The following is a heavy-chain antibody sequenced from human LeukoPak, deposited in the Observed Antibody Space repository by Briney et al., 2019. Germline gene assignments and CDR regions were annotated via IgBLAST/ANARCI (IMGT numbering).Heavy chain of an antibody. CDR1: GFTFNTFD. CDR2: ISSGSSSR. CDR3: ARLRYYAVDV. V-gene: IGHV3-48*01. Sequence: GGSLRLSCAASGFTFNTFDMTWVRQAPGKGLEWVSYISSGSSSRYYADSVKGRFTISRDNAKNSLYLQMNSLRAEDTAVYFCARLRYYAVDVWGQGTTVIVSS. J-gene: IGHJ6*02.